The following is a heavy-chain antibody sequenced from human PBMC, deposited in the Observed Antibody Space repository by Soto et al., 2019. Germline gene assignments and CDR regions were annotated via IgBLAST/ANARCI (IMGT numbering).Heavy chain of an antibody. Sequence: ASVKVSCKTSGYSFIHYAIHWVRQAPGQRLEWMGWVNAGSGNTNNSQQFQASVPITRDTSASIAYMELSSLRSEDTAVYYCAGGVVDAPDYYFDNCGQGTRVTVSS. D-gene: IGHD2-15*01. CDR1: GYSFIHYA. CDR3: AGGVVDAPDYYFDN. J-gene: IGHJ4*02. V-gene: IGHV1-3*01. CDR2: VNAGSGNT.